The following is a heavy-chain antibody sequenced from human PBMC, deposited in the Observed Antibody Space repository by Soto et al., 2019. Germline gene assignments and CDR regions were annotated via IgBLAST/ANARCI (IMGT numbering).Heavy chain of an antibody. J-gene: IGHJ4*02. Sequence: EVQLLESGGGLVQPGGSLRLSCAASGFTFSSYAMNWVRQAPGKGLEWVSVISGSGDSTYYADCVKGRFTISRDNSKTTLYLQMNSLRAEDTAVYYCARRSSGWYFDYWGQGTLVTVSS. D-gene: IGHD6-19*01. CDR1: GFTFSSYA. CDR2: ISGSGDST. V-gene: IGHV3-23*01. CDR3: ARRSSGWYFDY.